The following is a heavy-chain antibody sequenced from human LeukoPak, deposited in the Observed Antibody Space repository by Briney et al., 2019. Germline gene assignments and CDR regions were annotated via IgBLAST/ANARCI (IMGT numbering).Heavy chain of an antibody. Sequence: GGSLRLSCAASGFTFSSYAMSWVRQAPGKGQEWVSAISGSGGSTYYADSVKGRFTISRDNSKNTLYLQMNSLRAEDTAVYYCAKDDGSGSYYNPYYFDYWGQGTLVTVSS. CDR2: ISGSGGST. J-gene: IGHJ4*02. D-gene: IGHD3-10*01. CDR3: AKDDGSGSYYNPYYFDY. CDR1: GFTFSSYA. V-gene: IGHV3-23*01.